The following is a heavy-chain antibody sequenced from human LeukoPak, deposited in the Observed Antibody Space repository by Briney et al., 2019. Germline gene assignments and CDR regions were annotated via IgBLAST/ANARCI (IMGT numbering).Heavy chain of an antibody. CDR2: INDSGSS. V-gene: IGHV4-34*01. D-gene: IGHD2-21*02. J-gene: IGHJ6*02. CDR3: AEVRKVTAFYYGMDV. CDR1: GGSFSGYY. Sequence: SETLSLTCAVYGGSFSGYYWSWIRQPPGKGLEWIGEINDSGSSNYNPSLKSRVTISVDTSKTQFSLKLRSVTAADTAVYYCAEVRKVTAFYYGMDVWGQGTTVTVSS.